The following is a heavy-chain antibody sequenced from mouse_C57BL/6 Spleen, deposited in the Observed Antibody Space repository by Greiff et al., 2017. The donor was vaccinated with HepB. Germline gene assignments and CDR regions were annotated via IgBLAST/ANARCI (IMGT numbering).Heavy chain of an antibody. J-gene: IGHJ4*01. CDR2: ISSGSSTI. CDR1: GFTFSDYG. Sequence: EVMLVESGGGLVKPGGSLKLSCAASGFTFSDYGMHWVRQAPEKGLEWVAYISSGSSTIYYADTVKGRFTISRDNAKNTLFLQMTSLRSEDTAMYYCARHVSSGYLYAMDYWGQGTSVTVSS. CDR3: ARHVSSGYLYAMDY. V-gene: IGHV5-17*01. D-gene: IGHD3-2*02.